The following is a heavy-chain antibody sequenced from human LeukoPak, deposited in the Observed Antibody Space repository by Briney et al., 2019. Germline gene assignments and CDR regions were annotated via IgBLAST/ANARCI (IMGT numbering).Heavy chain of an antibody. CDR2: ISSSSSYI. V-gene: IGHV3-21*01. D-gene: IGHD3-9*01. CDR1: GFTFSSYS. Sequence: PGGSLRLSCAASGFTFSSYSMNWVRQAPGKGLEWVSSISSSSSYIYYADSVKGRFTISRDNAKNSLYLQMNSLRAEDTAVYYCARVTFPTYYDILTGQADAFDIWGQGTMVTVSS. J-gene: IGHJ3*02. CDR3: ARVTFPTYYDILTGQADAFDI.